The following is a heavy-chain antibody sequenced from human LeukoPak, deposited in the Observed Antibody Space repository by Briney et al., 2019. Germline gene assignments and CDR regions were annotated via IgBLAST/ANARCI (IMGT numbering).Heavy chain of an antibody. Sequence: ASVKVSCKASGYTFTSYYMNWVRQAPGQGHERMGIINPSGGSTSYAQKFQGRVTMTRDTSTSTVYMELSSLRSEDTAVYYCARVAVGATYFDYWGQGTLVTVSS. J-gene: IGHJ4*02. CDR2: INPSGGST. D-gene: IGHD1-26*01. CDR1: GYTFTSYY. V-gene: IGHV1-46*01. CDR3: ARVAVGATYFDY.